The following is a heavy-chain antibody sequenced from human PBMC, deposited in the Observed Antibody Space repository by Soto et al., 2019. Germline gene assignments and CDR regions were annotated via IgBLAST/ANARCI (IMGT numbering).Heavy chain of an antibody. V-gene: IGHV4-34*01. CDR1: GGSFSGYY. CDR2: INHSGST. J-gene: IGHJ6*03. Sequence: PSETLSLTCAFYGGSFSGYYWSWIRQPPGKGLEWIGEINHSGSTNYNPSLKRRVTISVDTSKNQFSLKLSSVPAADTAVYYCARKFLGYCSRASCYSPPLDYYMEVWGKGTTVTGSS. CDR3: ARKFLGYCSRASCYSPPLDYYMEV. D-gene: IGHD2-15*01.